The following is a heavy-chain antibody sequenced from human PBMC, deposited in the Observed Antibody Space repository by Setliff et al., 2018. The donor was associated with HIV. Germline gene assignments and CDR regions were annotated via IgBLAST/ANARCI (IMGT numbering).Heavy chain of an antibody. CDR1: GGSISSGGYS. Sequence: PSETLSLTCAVSGGSISSGGYSWTWIRQPPGKGLEWIAYIFHSGNTDQNPSLKSRVTMSVETSENQFSLRLNSVTAADTAVYYCARRTIWGDAFDIWGRGTMVTVSS. CDR2: IFHSGNT. CDR3: ARRTIWGDAFDI. J-gene: IGHJ3*02. D-gene: IGHD3-16*01. V-gene: IGHV4-30-2*01.